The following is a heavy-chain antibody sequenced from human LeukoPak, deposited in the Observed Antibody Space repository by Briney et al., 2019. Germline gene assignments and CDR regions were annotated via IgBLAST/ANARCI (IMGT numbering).Heavy chain of an antibody. D-gene: IGHD6-19*01. CDR3: ASYYSSGWYSKKYNWFDP. V-gene: IGHV3-21*01. CDR1: GFTFSSYS. Sequence: GGSLRLSCASSGFTFSSYSMNWVRQAPGKGLEWVSSISSSSSYIYYADSVKGRFTISRDNAKNTLYLQMNSLRAEDTAVYYCASYYSSGWYSKKYNWFDPWGQGTLVTVSS. J-gene: IGHJ5*02. CDR2: ISSSSSYI.